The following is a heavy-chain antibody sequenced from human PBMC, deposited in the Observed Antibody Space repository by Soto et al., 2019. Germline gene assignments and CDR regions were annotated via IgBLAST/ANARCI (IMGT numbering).Heavy chain of an antibody. CDR3: TTDPGFVRWLQLESDV. CDR1: GCTFSNAW. J-gene: IGHJ6*02. CDR2: IKSKTDGGTT. Sequence: GGSLRLSCAASGCTFSNAWMNWVRQAPGKGLEWVGRIKSKTDGGTTDYAAPVKGRFTISRDDSKNTLYLQMNSLKTEDTAVYNCTTDPGFVRWLQLESDVWGQGTTVTVSS. D-gene: IGHD5-12*01. V-gene: IGHV3-15*07.